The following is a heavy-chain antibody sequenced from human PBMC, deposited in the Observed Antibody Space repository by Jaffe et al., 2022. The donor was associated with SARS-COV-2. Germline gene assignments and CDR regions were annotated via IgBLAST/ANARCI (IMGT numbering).Heavy chain of an antibody. J-gene: IGHJ6*02. CDR3: ARDIALVIAAAVTDYYYGMDV. D-gene: IGHD6-13*01. Sequence: QVQLVESGGGVVQPGRSLRLSCAASGFTFSSYAMHWVRQAPGKGLEWVAVISYDGSNKYYADSVKGRFTISRDNSKNTLYLQMNSLRAEDTAVYYCARDIALVIAAAVTDYYYGMDVWGQGTTVTVSS. CDR1: GFTFSSYA. CDR2: ISYDGSNK. V-gene: IGHV3-30-3*01.